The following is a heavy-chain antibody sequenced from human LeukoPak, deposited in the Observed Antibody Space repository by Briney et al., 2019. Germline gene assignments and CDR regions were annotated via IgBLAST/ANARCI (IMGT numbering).Heavy chain of an antibody. Sequence: GGSLRLSCAASGFTVSSNYMSWVRQAPGKGLEWVSVIYSGGSTYYADSVKGRFTISRDNSKNTLYLQMNSLRAEDTAVYYCARDGPYCSSTSCNDAFDIWGQGTMVTVSS. J-gene: IGHJ3*02. CDR2: IYSGGST. D-gene: IGHD2-2*01. V-gene: IGHV3-66*01. CDR3: ARDGPYCSSTSCNDAFDI. CDR1: GFTVSSNY.